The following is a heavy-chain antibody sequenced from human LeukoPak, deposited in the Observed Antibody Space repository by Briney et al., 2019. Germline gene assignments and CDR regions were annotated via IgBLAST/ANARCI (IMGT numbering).Heavy chain of an antibody. D-gene: IGHD3-22*01. J-gene: IGHJ4*02. CDR2: ISGSDGGT. CDR3: PKRGVVIRVILVAFHKEAYYFDS. CDR1: GITLSNYG. V-gene: IGHV3-23*01. Sequence: GGSLRLSCAVSGITLSNYGMNWVRLAPGKGLEWVAAISGSDGGTNYADSVKGRFTISRDNPKNTLYLQMNSLVAEDTAVYFCPKRGVVIRVILVAFHKEAYYFDSWGQGALVTVSS.